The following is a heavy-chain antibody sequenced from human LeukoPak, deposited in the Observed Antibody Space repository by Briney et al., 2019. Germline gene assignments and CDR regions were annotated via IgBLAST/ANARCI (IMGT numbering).Heavy chain of an antibody. CDR3: ARVIDGTYYSDH. CDR2: IRYDGSNK. CDR1: GFTFSSYG. V-gene: IGHV3-30*02. D-gene: IGHD3-16*02. J-gene: IGHJ4*02. Sequence: AGGSLRLSCAASGFTFSSYGMHWVRQAPGKGLEWVAFIRYDGSNKYYADSVKGRFTISRDNAKNSLYLQMNSLRADDTAVYYCARVIDGTYYSDHWGQGTLVTVSS.